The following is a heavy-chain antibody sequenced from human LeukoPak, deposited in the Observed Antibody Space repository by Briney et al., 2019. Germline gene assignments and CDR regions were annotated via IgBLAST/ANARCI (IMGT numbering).Heavy chain of an antibody. J-gene: IGHJ4*02. CDR2: IYYSGST. V-gene: IGHV4-34*01. CDR3: ARAIPPDYYDSSGPYPPFFDY. CDR1: GGSFSGYY. D-gene: IGHD3-22*01. Sequence: SETLSLTCAVYGGSFSGYYWSWIRQPPGKGLEWIGSIYYSGSTYYNPSLKSRVTISVDTSKNQFSLKLSSVTAADTAVYYCARAIPPDYYDSSGPYPPFFDYWGQGTLVTVSS.